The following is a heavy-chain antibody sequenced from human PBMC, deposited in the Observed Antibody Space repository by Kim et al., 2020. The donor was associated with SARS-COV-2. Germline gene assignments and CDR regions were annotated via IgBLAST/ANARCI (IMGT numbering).Heavy chain of an antibody. CDR1: GGSISSGGYY. V-gene: IGHV4-31*03. CDR2: IYYSGST. Sequence: SETLSLTCTVSGGSISSGGYYWSWIRQHPGKGLEWIGYIYYSGSTYYNPSLKSRVTISVDTSKNQFSLKLSSVTAADTAVYYCARDLRVHGAFDIWGQGTMVTVSS. CDR3: ARDLRVHGAFDI. J-gene: IGHJ3*02.